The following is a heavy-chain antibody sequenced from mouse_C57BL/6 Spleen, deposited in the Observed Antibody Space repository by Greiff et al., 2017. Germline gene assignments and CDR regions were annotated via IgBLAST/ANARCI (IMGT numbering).Heavy chain of an antibody. CDR1: GYTFTSYW. D-gene: IGHD3-2*02. V-gene: IGHV1-52*01. CDR3: ARFAHARGADY. CDR2: IDPSVSET. Sequence: QVQLQQPGAELVRPGSSVKLSCKASGYTFTSYWMHWVKQRPIQGLEWIGNIDPSVSETHYNQKFKDKATLTVDKSSSTAYMQLSSLTSEDSAVYYCARFAHARGADYWGQGTTLTVSS. J-gene: IGHJ2*01.